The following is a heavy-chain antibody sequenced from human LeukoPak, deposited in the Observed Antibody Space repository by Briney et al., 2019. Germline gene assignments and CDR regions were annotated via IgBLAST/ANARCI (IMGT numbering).Heavy chain of an antibody. CDR1: GGSFSGYY. D-gene: IGHD3-9*01. J-gene: IGHJ4*02. Sequence: SSETLSLTCAVYGGSFSGYYWSWIRQPPGKGLEWIGEINHSGSTNYNPSPKSRVTISVDTSKNQFSLKLSSVTAADTAVYYYASGILTGYSAYYFDYWGQGTLVTVSS. CDR2: INHSGST. CDR3: ASGILTGYSAYYFDY. V-gene: IGHV4-34*01.